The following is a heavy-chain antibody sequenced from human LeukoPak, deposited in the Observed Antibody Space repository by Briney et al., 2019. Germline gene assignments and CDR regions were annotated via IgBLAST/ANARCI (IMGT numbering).Heavy chain of an antibody. CDR1: GYSIGSGYY. CDR2: IYHSGST. V-gene: IGHV4-38-2*02. J-gene: IGHJ4*02. Sequence: SETLSLTCTVSGYSIGSGYYWGWIRQPPGKGLEWIGSIYHSGSTYYNPSLKSRVTISVDTSKNQFPLKLSSVTAADTAVYYCARGAVAGTIDYWGQGTLVTVSS. CDR3: ARGAVAGTIDY. D-gene: IGHD6-19*01.